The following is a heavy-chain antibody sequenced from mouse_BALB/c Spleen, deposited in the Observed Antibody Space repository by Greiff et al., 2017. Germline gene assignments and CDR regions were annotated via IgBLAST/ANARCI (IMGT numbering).Heavy chain of an antibody. D-gene: IGHD3-3*01. CDR3: ARAGGDGFAY. CDR2: ISYDGSN. CDR1: GYSITSGYY. Sequence: EVQVVESGPGLVKPSQSLSLTCSVTGYSITSGYYWNWIRQFPGNKLEWMGYISYDGSNNYNPSLKNRISITRDTSKNQFFLKLNSVTTEDTATYYCARAGGDGFAYWGQGTLVTVSA. J-gene: IGHJ3*01. V-gene: IGHV3-6*02.